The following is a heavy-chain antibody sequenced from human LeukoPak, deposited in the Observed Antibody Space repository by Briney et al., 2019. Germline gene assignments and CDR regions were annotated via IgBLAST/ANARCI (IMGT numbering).Heavy chain of an antibody. J-gene: IGHJ4*02. V-gene: IGHV4-39*07. CDR3: ARAEPVPRGPYCFDY. CDR2: IYYSGST. D-gene: IGHD1-14*01. Sequence: PSETLSLTCTVSGGSISSSSYYWGWIRQPPGKGLEWIGSIYYSGSTYYNPSLKSRVTISVDTSKNQFSLKLSSVTAADTAVYYCARAEPVPRGPYCFDYWGQGTLVTVSS. CDR1: GGSISSSSYY.